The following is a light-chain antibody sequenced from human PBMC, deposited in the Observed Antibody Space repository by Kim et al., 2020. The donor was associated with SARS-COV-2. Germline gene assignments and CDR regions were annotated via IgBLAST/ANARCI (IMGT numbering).Light chain of an antibody. CDR3: QHFNSLPLT. Sequence: ASVGERVTIPCRASQSISSRLAWYQQRPGKAPKLLIFRASTLQGGVPSRFSGSGSGTEFTLTISSLQPDDFATYYCQHFNSLPLTFGGGTKVDIK. CDR2: RAS. CDR1: QSISSR. J-gene: IGKJ4*01. V-gene: IGKV1-5*03.